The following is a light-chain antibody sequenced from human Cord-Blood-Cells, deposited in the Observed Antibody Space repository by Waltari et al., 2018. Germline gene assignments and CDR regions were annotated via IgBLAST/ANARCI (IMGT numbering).Light chain of an antibody. CDR1: SSDVGSYNP. CDR3: CSYAGSSGVV. V-gene: IGLV2-23*01. J-gene: IGLJ2*01. CDR2: ECS. Sequence: QPALPQPAPASGSPGQSTTISCTGTSSDVGSYNPFSWYQQHPGKAPKLMSYECSKRPSGISNRFSGSKSGNTASLTISGLQAEDEADYYCCSYAGSSGVVFGGGTKLTVL.